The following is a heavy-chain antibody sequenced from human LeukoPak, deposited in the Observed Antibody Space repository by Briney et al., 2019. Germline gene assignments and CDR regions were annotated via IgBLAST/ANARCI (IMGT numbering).Heavy chain of an antibody. CDR1: GYSFTSYW. J-gene: IGHJ4*02. D-gene: IGHD6-6*01. V-gene: IGHV5-51*04. CDR2: IYPGDSDT. CDR3: ARTSSSSAHYFDY. Sequence: GESLKISCKGSGYSFTSYWIGWVRQMPGKGLEWMGIIYPGDSDTRYSPSFQGQVTISADKPISTAYLQWSSLKASDTAMYYCARTSSSSAHYFDYWGQGTLVTVSS.